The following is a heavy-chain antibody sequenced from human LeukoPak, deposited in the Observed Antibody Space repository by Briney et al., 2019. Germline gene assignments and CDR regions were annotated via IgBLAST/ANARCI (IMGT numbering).Heavy chain of an antibody. CDR3: ARGGKQWRGGNYFDS. D-gene: IGHD6-19*01. CDR2: ITTGRGET. V-gene: IGHV1-3*03. J-gene: IGHJ4*02. CDR1: GYTFTDYA. Sequence: ASVKVSCKASGYTFTDYALHWVRQAPGQSLEWMGWITTGRGETRYSQEFQRRITFTRDTSASTVYMDLSDLRSEDTAVYYCARGGKQWRGGNYFDSWGQGTLVTVSS.